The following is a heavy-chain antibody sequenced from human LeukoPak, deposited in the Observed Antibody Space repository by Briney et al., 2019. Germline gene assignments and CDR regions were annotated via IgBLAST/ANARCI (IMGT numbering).Heavy chain of an antibody. D-gene: IGHD4-17*01. CDR3: TKGAYGYLDY. V-gene: IGHV3-49*03. CDR2: IRSKAYRGTT. CDR1: GFTFGDYA. J-gene: IGHJ4*02. Sequence: GGSLRLSCTSSGFTFGDYAMSWFRQAPGKGLEWIGFIRSKAYRGTTEYAASVKGRFAISRDDSKSIAYLQMNSLKTEDTAVYYCTKGAYGYLDYWGQGTLVTVSS.